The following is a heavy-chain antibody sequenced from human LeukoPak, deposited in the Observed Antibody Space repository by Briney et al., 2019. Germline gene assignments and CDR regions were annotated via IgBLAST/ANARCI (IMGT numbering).Heavy chain of an antibody. Sequence: GESLKISCKGSGYNFTCYWIGWVRQMPGKGLEWMGIIYPGDSDTRYSPSFQGQVTISADKSISTAYLQWSSLKASDTAMYYCARSIAVTDFDYWGQGTLVTVSS. V-gene: IGHV5-51*01. J-gene: IGHJ4*02. D-gene: IGHD6-19*01. CDR1: GYNFTCYW. CDR3: ARSIAVTDFDY. CDR2: IYPGDSDT.